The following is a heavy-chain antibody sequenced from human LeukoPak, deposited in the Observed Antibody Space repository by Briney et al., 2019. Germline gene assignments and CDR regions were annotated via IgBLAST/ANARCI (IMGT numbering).Heavy chain of an antibody. V-gene: IGHV3-7*01. J-gene: IGHJ4*02. CDR1: GFTFSRYW. CDR3: ASGYYYDSSGPPDYFDY. D-gene: IGHD3-22*01. CDR2: IKQDGSEK. Sequence: PGRSVRLSCAASGFTFSRYWMSWVRQAPGKGLEWVANIKQDGSEKYYVDSVKGRVTISRDNAKNSVYLQMNSLRAEDTAVYYCASGYYYDSSGPPDYFDYWGQGTLVTVSS.